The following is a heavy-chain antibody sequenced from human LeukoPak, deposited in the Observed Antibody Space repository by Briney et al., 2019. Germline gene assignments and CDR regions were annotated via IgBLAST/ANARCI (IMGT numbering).Heavy chain of an antibody. CDR2: IYYSGST. CDR1: GGSISSYY. D-gene: IGHD4-11*01. Sequence: SETLSLTCTVSGGSISSYYWSWIRQPPGKGLEWIGSIYYSGSTYYNPSLKSRVTISVDKSKNQFSLKLSSVTAADTAVYYCARAIDSNYWVGRSYYMDVWGKGTTVTVSS. J-gene: IGHJ6*03. V-gene: IGHV4-59*12. CDR3: ARAIDSNYWVGRSYYMDV.